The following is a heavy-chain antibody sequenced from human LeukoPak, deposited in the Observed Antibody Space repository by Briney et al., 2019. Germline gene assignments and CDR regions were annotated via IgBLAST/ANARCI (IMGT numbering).Heavy chain of an antibody. CDR3: AELGITMIGGV. Sequence: GGSLRLSCAASGFTFSTYAMTWVRQAPGKGLEWVSLISGTGGSTYYADSVKGRFTISRDNSKNTLYLQMNSLRAEDTAVYYCAELGITMIGGVWGKGTTVTISS. CDR1: GFTFSTYA. V-gene: IGHV3-23*01. J-gene: IGHJ6*04. CDR2: ISGTGGST. D-gene: IGHD3-10*02.